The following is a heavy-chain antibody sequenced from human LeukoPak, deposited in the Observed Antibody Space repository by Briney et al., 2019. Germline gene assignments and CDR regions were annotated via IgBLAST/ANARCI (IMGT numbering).Heavy chain of an antibody. V-gene: IGHV4-39*01. CDR3: ARRGDYGSAWFDP. D-gene: IGHD4-17*01. CDR1: GYSISNNNYH. Sequence: SETLSLTCTVSGYSISNNNYHWGWIRQPAVKGLEWIGSIHYSGTTYYNPSLKSRVTMSVDTSKNQFSLKLSSVTAADTAVYYCARRGDYGSAWFDPWGQGTVVTVSS. CDR2: IHYSGTT. J-gene: IGHJ5*02.